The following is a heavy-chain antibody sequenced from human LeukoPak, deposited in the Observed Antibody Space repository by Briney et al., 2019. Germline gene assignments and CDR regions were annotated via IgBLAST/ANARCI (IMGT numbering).Heavy chain of an antibody. CDR2: ISPNSGDT. CDR3: AREHRRYCSSTSYYHDSFDI. V-gene: IGHV1-2*02. D-gene: IGHD2-2*01. CDR1: GYTFTGYY. J-gene: IGHJ3*02. Sequence: GASVRVSCKASGYTFTGYYMHWVRQAPGQGLEWMGWISPNSGDTNHAQNFQGRVTMTRDTSISTAYMELNRLRSDDTAVYYCAREHRRYCSSTSYYHDSFDIWGQGTMVTVSS.